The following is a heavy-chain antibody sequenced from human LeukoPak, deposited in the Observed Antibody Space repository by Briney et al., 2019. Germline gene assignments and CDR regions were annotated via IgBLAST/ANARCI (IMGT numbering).Heavy chain of an antibody. CDR1: GFTFSSYA. CDR2: ISGSGGST. CDR3: AKLEERDGYNSGAFDI. J-gene: IGHJ3*02. Sequence: GGSLRLSCAASGFTFSSYAMSWVRQAPGKGLEWVSAISGSGGSTYYADSVKGRFTISRDNSKNTLYLQMNSLRAEDTAVYYCAKLEERDGYNSGAFDIWGQGTMVTVSS. D-gene: IGHD5-24*01. V-gene: IGHV3-23*01.